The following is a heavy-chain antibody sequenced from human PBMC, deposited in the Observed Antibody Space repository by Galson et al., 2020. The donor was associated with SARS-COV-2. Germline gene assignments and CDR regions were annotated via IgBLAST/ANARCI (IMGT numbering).Heavy chain of an antibody. D-gene: IGHD3-3*01. CDR1: GGTFSSYA. V-gene: IGHV1-69*13. J-gene: IGHJ5*02. CDR2: IIPIFGTA. CDR3: ARGGGSGYYQRRVLNWFDP. Sequence: SVPVSCKASGGTFSSYALSCVRQAPGQGLPWIGGIIPIFGTANYAQKFQGRVPITADESTSTAYMELSSLRSEDTAGYYCARGGGSGYYQRRVLNWFDPWGQGTLVTVSS.